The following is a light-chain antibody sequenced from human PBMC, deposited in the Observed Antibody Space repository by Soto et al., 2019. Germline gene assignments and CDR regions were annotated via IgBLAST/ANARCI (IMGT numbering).Light chain of an antibody. CDR3: QQSYSTPLT. J-gene: IGKJ4*01. V-gene: IGKV1-39*01. CDR1: QSISSY. Sequence: IQLTHSPSALSASVGGRFAITCLASQSISSYLNWYQQISGKAHKLLIYAASSLQSGVPSRFSGSGSGTDFTLTISSLQPEDFATYYCQQSYSTPLTFGGGINVDI. CDR2: AAS.